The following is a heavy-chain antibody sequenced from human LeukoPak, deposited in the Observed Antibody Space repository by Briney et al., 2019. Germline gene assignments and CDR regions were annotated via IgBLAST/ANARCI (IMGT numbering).Heavy chain of an antibody. J-gene: IGHJ4*02. Sequence: GGSLRLSCAASGFTFSTYGMHWVRQAPGKGLEWVAVISYDGSNEYYADSVKGRFAISRDNSKNTLYLQMSSLRAEDTAVYYCAKEFNRGLPDYWGQGTLVTVPS. CDR1: GFTFSTYG. CDR2: ISYDGSNE. D-gene: IGHD2-21*01. V-gene: IGHV3-30*18. CDR3: AKEFNRGLPDY.